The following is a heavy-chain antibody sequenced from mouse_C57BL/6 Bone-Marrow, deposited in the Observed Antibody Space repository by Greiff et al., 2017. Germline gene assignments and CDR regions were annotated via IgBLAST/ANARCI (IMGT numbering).Heavy chain of an antibody. J-gene: IGHJ1*03. V-gene: IGHV1-81*01. Sequence: QVQLQQSGAELARPGASVKLSCKASGYTFTSYGISWVKQRTGQGLEWIGEIYPRSGNTYYNEKFKGKATLTADKSSSTAYMELRSLTSEDSAVYFCARGDYYGYDGDASYWYFDGWGTGTTVTVSS. CDR1: GYTFTSYG. D-gene: IGHD2-2*01. CDR3: ARGDYYGYDGDASYWYFDG. CDR2: IYPRSGNT.